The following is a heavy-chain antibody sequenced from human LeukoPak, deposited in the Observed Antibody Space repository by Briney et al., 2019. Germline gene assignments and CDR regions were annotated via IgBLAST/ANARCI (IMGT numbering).Heavy chain of an antibody. V-gene: IGHV1-8*03. CDR3: ARGQRGITEILDS. J-gene: IGHJ4*02. CDR2: LTPDNGDT. D-gene: IGHD1-20*01. CDR1: GYTFTKFD. Sequence: VASVKVSCKASGYTFTKFDITWVRQATGQGLEWMGWLTPDNGDTVYTRKFQGRVTFTRNTSISTVYMEMTSLRSEDTAVYYCARGQRGITEILDSWGLGTLVTVSS.